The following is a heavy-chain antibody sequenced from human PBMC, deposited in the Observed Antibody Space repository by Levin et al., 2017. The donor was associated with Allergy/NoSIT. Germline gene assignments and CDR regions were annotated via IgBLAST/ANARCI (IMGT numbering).Heavy chain of an antibody. Sequence: SETLSLTCAVYGGSFSGYYWSWIRQFPGKGLEWIGEINHRGFTTYNAALKSRVTISVDTSRNQFSLTLKSATAADTAVYYRASWGGPTNYFDFWGQGTPVTVSS. V-gene: IGHV4-34*01. CDR2: INHRGFT. D-gene: IGHD3-16*01. CDR3: ASWGGPTNYFDF. J-gene: IGHJ4*02. CDR1: GGSFSGYY.